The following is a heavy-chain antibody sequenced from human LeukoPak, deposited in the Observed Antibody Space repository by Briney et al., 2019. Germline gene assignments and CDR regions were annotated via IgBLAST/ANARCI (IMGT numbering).Heavy chain of an antibody. CDR1: GGSFSGYY. D-gene: IGHD3-22*01. J-gene: IGHJ5*02. Sequence: PSETLSLTCAVYGGSFSGYYWSWIRQPPGKGLEWIGEINHSGSTNYNPSLKSRVTISVDTSKNQFSLKLSSVTAADTAVYYCARQTRITMILVLIPGWFDPWGQGTLVTVSS. V-gene: IGHV4-34*01. CDR3: ARQTRITMILVLIPGWFDP. CDR2: INHSGST.